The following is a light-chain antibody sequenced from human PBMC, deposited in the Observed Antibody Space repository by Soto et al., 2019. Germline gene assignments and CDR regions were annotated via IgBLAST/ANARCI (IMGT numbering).Light chain of an antibody. Sequence: DIQMTQSPATLSASLGDRVTLTCRASQSISSYLAWYQQTPGKAPKLLIYGASSLQSGIPSRFSGSGSGTDFTLTISSLQPEDFATYYCQQCYSTPRTFGQGTKVDIK. V-gene: IGKV1-39*01. CDR1: QSISSY. J-gene: IGKJ1*01. CDR2: GAS. CDR3: QQCYSTPRT.